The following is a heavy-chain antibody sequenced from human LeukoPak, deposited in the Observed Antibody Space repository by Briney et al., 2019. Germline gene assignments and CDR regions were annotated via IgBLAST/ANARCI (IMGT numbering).Heavy chain of an antibody. CDR1: GGPISSHD. CDR3: ARGVDTEALDY. CDR2: IHYSGST. V-gene: IGHV4-59*11. Sequence: MPSETLSLTCTVSGGPISSHDWSWIPQPPGKGLEWIGYIHYSGSTKYNPSLKSRVPISVDTSKNQFSLKLRSVTAADTAVYYWARGVDTEALDYWGQGALVTVSS. D-gene: IGHD5-18*01. J-gene: IGHJ4*02.